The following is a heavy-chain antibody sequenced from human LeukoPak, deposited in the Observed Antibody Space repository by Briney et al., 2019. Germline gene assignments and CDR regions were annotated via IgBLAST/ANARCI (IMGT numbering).Heavy chain of an antibody. J-gene: IGHJ4*02. Sequence: GGSLRLSCAASGFTFSSYWMNWARQAPGKGLEWVSVIYGGGNIYYADSVKGRFTISRDNSKNTLYLQMNSLRAEDTAVYYCARGAGYNYPYYFDYWGQGTLVTVSS. CDR2: IYGGGNI. D-gene: IGHD5-24*01. CDR1: GFTFSSYW. V-gene: IGHV3-53*01. CDR3: ARGAGYNYPYYFDY.